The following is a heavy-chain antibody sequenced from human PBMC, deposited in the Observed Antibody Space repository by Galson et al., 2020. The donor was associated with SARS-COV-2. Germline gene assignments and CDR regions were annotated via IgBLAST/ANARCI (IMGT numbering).Heavy chain of an antibody. CDR2: IYYSGRT. V-gene: IGHV4-59*13. CDR3: ARGFQAPDY. J-gene: IGHJ4*02. CDR1: AGSISHYY. Sequence: SETLSLTCPVSAGSISHYYWSWIRQPPGKGLEWIGYIYYSGRTDYSPSLKSRVTISVNTSTNQFSLQLTSVTAADTAVYYCARGFQAPDYWGQGTLVTVSS.